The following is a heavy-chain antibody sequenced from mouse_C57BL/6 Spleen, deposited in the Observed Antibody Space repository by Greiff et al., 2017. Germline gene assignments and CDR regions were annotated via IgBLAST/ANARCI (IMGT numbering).Heavy chain of an antibody. V-gene: IGHV5-17*01. D-gene: IGHD2-2*01. J-gene: IGHJ1*03. CDR2: ISSGSSTI. CDR1: GFTFSDYG. CDR3: ARRIYGFYWYFDV. Sequence: EVMLVESGGGLVKPGGSLKLSCAASGFTFSDYGMHWVRQAPEKGLEWVAYISSGSSTIYYADTVKGRFTISRDNAKNTLFLQMTSLRSEDTAMYYCARRIYGFYWYFDVWGTGTTVTVSS.